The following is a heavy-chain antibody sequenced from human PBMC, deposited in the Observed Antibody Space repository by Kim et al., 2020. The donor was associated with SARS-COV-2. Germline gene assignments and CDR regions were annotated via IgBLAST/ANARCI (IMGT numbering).Heavy chain of an antibody. Sequence: GGSLRLSCAASGFAIGGYWMAWLRQFPGKGLEWVANIKPDGSLKFYVDSVEGRFTVSRDNVKNSVYLQMDGLRPEDTAVYYCARDDGFRSIDHWGQGIRVTVSS. CDR2: IKPDGSLK. D-gene: IGHD6-25*01. CDR3: ARDDGFRSIDH. CDR1: GFAIGGYW. J-gene: IGHJ4*02. V-gene: IGHV3-7*01.